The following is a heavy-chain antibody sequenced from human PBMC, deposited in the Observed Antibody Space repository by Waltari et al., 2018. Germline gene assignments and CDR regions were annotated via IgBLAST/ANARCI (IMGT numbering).Heavy chain of an antibody. CDR1: GGSISSSSYY. V-gene: IGHV4-39*01. D-gene: IGHD4-17*01. CDR3: ARQYTDYGDYVDYFDY. J-gene: IGHJ4*02. CDR2: IYYSGTT. Sequence: QLQLQESGPGLVKPSETLSLTCTVSGGSISSSSYYWGWIRQPPGKGLEWIGSIYYSGTTYYNPSLKIRVPISVDTSKNQFSLKLSSVTAADTAVYYCARQYTDYGDYVDYFDYWGQGTLVTVSS.